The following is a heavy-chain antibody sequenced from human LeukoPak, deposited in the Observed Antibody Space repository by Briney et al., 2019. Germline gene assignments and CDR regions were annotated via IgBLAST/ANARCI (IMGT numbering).Heavy chain of an antibody. CDR3: ARDPGLVPAANDY. J-gene: IGHJ4*02. CDR2: IIPILGIA. V-gene: IGHV1-69*04. Sequence: SVKVSCKASGGTFSSYTISWLRQAPGQGLEWMGRIIPILGIANYAQKFQGRVTITADKSTSTAYMELSSLRSEDTAVYYCARDPGLVPAANDYWGQGTLVTVSS. D-gene: IGHD2-2*01. CDR1: GGTFSSYT.